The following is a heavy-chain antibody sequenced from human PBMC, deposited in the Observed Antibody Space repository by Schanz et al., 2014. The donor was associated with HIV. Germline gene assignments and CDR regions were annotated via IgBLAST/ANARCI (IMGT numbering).Heavy chain of an antibody. CDR2: ITESGGRT. J-gene: IGHJ4*02. Sequence: VQLVESGGGVVQPGRSLRLSCAASGFNFNNYAMSWVRQAPGKGLEWVSSITESGGRTYYADSVNGRFTISRDNSKNTLYLQMTTLRTEDTAVYYCAKPEYDSSGNSQSHFAYWGQGTLVTVSP. CDR3: AKPEYDSSGNSQSHFAY. CDR1: GFNFNNYA. D-gene: IGHD3-22*01. V-gene: IGHV3-23*04.